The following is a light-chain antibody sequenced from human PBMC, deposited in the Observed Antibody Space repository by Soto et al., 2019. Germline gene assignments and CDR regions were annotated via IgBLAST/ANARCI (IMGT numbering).Light chain of an antibody. J-gene: IGKJ1*01. CDR3: QQYNNWPPWT. V-gene: IGKV3-15*01. Sequence: EIVMTQSPATLSVSPGERATLSCRASQSVSSNLAWYQQKPGQAPRLLIYGASTRATGIPARFSGSGSGTDFTLTISSLQSEDFAVYYCQQYNNWPPWTLGQGTKVYIK. CDR2: GAS. CDR1: QSVSSN.